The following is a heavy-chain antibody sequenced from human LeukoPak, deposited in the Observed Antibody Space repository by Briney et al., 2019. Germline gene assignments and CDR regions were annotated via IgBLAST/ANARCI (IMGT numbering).Heavy chain of an antibody. CDR2: IYYSGST. CDR3: ARVFGQTTLRDYVWGSYRYSGMDV. D-gene: IGHD3-16*02. CDR1: GGSISSYY. V-gene: IGHV4-59*01. Sequence: PSETLSLTCTVSGGSISSYYWSWIRQPPGKGLEWIGYIYYSGSTNYNPSLKSRVTISVDTSKNQFSLKLTSVTAADTAVYYCARVFGQTTLRDYVWGSYRYSGMDVWGQGTTVTVSS. J-gene: IGHJ6*02.